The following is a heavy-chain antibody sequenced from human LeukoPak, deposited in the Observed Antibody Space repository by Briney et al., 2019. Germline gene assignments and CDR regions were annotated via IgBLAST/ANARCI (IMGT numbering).Heavy chain of an antibody. Sequence: SETLSLTCAVYGGSFSGYYWSWIRQPPGKGLEWIGEINHSGSTNYNPSLKSRVTISVDTSKNQFSLKLSSVTAADTAVYYCARQVIIINWFDPWGQGTLVTVSS. D-gene: IGHD3-16*02. CDR3: ARQVIIINWFDP. V-gene: IGHV4-34*01. J-gene: IGHJ5*02. CDR2: INHSGST. CDR1: GGSFSGYY.